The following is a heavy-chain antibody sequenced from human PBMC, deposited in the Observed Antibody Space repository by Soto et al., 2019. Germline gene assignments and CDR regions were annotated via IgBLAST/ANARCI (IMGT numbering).Heavy chain of an antibody. CDR2: IWYDGSNK. CDR3: ARDGDGYGVRYYYYYMDV. D-gene: IGHD4-17*01. V-gene: IGHV3-33*01. CDR1: GFTFSSYG. J-gene: IGHJ6*03. Sequence: QVQLVESGGGVVQPGRSLRLSCAASGFTFSSYGMHWVRQAPGKGLEWVAVIWYDGSNKYYADSVKGRFTISRDNSKNTLYLQMNSLRAEDTAVYYCARDGDGYGVRYYYYYMDVWDKGTTVTVSS.